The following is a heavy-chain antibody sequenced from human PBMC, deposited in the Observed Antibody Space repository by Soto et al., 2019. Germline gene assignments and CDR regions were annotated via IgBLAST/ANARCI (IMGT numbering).Heavy chain of an antibody. J-gene: IGHJ5*02. Sequence: SETLSLTCTVSGGSISRGGYYWSWIRQHPGKGLEWIGYIYYSGSTYYNPSLKSRVTISVDTSKNQFSLNLSSVTAADTAVYYCARGSKKIVVVVAATSDWFEPWGQGTMVNVSS. D-gene: IGHD2-15*01. CDR2: IYYSGST. CDR3: ARGSKKIVVVVAATSDWFEP. CDR1: GGSISRGGYY. V-gene: IGHV4-31*03.